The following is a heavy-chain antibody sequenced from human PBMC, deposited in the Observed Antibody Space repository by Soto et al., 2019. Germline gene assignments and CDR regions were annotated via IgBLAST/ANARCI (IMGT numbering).Heavy chain of an antibody. V-gene: IGHV1-8*01. CDR3: ARGGVGCSGGSCYHIAHIDC. CDR2: MNPNSGNT. J-gene: IGHJ4*02. Sequence: GASVKVSCKASGYTFPSYDIKWVRQATGQGLELMGWMNPNSGNTGYAQKFQGRVTMTRNTSISTAYMELSSLRSEDTAVYYCARGGVGCSGGSCYHIAHIDCWGQGTLVTVSS. D-gene: IGHD2-15*01. CDR1: GYTFPSYD.